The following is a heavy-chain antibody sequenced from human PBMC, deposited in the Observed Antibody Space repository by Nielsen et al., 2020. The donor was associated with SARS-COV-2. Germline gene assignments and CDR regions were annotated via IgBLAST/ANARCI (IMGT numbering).Heavy chain of an antibody. CDR1: GGSVSSNDW. D-gene: IGHD2-2*02. V-gene: IGHV4-4*02. CDR3: ARGDLVVVPSPLLGLGPIFYSFYLDV. Sequence: SATLSLTCAVSGGSVSSNDWWTWVRQSPGKGLEWIGEVSHSGSTNYSPSLKSRVTLLMDKSKNQFSLRLTSVSAADTADYFCARGDLVVVPSPLLGLGPIFYSFYLDVWGKGTTVIVSS. CDR2: VSHSGST. J-gene: IGHJ6*03.